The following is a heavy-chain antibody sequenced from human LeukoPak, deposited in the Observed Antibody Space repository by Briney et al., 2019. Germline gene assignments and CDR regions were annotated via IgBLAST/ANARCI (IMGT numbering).Heavy chain of an antibody. CDR1: GFIFSNYA. Sequence: GGSLRLSCAASGFIFSNYAMGWVRQAPGKGLEWVSGIGGSGGGTFYADSVKGRFTISRDNSKSTLYLQMSSLRAEDTAVYYCARVLGGFGLAFGAFDIWGQGTMVTVSS. D-gene: IGHD2-15*01. CDR3: ARVLGGFGLAFGAFDI. J-gene: IGHJ3*02. CDR2: IGGSGGGT. V-gene: IGHV3-23*01.